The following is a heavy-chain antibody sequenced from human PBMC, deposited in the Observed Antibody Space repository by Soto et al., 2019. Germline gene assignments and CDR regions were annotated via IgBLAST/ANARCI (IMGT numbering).Heavy chain of an antibody. CDR3: AKDQASGQGSFDS. CDR1: VFTFNIYG. V-gene: IGHV3-30*18. J-gene: IGHJ4*02. CDR2: ISYDGSNQ. Sequence: PGWSLRLSWAASVFTFNIYGMHWARQSPDKGLEWVALISYDGSNQYYADSVKGRFTISRDNSKNTLFLQMNSLRADDTAVYYCAKDQASGQGSFDSWGQGTLVTVSS.